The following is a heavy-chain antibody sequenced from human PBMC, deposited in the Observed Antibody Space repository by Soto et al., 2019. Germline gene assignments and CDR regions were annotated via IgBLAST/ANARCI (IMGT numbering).Heavy chain of an antibody. CDR1: GGSISSYY. Sequence: LPETLSLTCTVSGGSISSYYWSWIRQPPGKGLEWIGYIYYSGSTNYNPSLKSRVTISVDTSKNQFSLKLSSVTAADTAVYYCASAYYDFWSGYVYFDYWGQGTLVTVSS. J-gene: IGHJ4*02. D-gene: IGHD3-3*01. V-gene: IGHV4-59*01. CDR3: ASAYYDFWSGYVYFDY. CDR2: IYYSGST.